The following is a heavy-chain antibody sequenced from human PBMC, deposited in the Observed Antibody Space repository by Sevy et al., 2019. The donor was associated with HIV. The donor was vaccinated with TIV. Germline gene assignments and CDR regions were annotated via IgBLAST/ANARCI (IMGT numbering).Heavy chain of an antibody. CDR2: IYYSGST. J-gene: IGHJ6*02. CDR3: ARAGHLYYYGMDV. Sequence: SETLSLTCTVSGGSISSGDYYWSWIRQPPGKGLEWIGYIYYSGSTYYNPSLKSRVTISVDTSKNQFSLKLSSVTAADTAVYYCARAGHLYYYGMDVWGQGTTVTVSS. V-gene: IGHV4-30-4*01. CDR1: GGSISSGDYY.